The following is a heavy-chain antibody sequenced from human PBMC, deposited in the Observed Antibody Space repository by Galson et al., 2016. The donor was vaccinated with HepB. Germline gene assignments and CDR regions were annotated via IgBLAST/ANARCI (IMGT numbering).Heavy chain of an antibody. CDR3: AKGAYSLPENFQH. D-gene: IGHD2-15*01. J-gene: IGHJ1*01. V-gene: IGHV3-23*01. CDR2: ISGSGGTT. CDR1: GFTFSSYA. Sequence: SLRLSCAAPGFTFSSYAMNWVRQPPGKGLEWVSSISGSGGTTYYADSLKGRFTISRDNSKSTLYLQMNSLRAENTAVYYWAKGAYSLPENFQHWGQGTLVTVSS.